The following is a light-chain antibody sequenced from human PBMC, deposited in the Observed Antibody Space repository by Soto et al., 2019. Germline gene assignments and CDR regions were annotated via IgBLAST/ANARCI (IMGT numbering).Light chain of an antibody. CDR3: QQYNNWPWT. CDR1: RSVSSY. V-gene: IGKV3-15*01. CDR2: GAS. Sequence: EIVLTQSAATLYLSPGESATLSCRATRSVSSYLARYQQRPGQAPRLLIYGASTRATGIPARFSGSGSGTEFTLTISSLQSEDFVFYYCQQYNNWPWTFGQGTKVDI. J-gene: IGKJ1*01.